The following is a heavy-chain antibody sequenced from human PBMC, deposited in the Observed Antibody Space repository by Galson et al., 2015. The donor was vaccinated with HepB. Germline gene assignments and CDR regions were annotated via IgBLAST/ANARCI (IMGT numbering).Heavy chain of an antibody. J-gene: IGHJ4*02. CDR3: ARENPIYDSSGYAGPTGVVWDY. CDR2: ISSSSSTI. CDR1: GFTFSSYS. D-gene: IGHD3-22*01. Sequence: SLRLSCAASGFTFSSYSMDWVRQAPGKGLEWVSYISSSSSTIYYADSVKGRFTISRDNAKNSLYLQMNSLRDEDTAVYYCARENPIYDSSGYAGPTGVVWDYWGQGTLVTVSS. V-gene: IGHV3-48*02.